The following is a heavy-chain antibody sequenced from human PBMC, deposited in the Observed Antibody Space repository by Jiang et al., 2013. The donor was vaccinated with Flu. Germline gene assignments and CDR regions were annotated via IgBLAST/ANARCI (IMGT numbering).Heavy chain of an antibody. J-gene: IGHJ6*02. Sequence: SGAEVKKPGASVKVSCKASGYTFTGYYMHWVRQAPGQGLEWMGWINPNSGGTNYAQKFQGWVTMTRDTSISTAYMELSSLRSEDTAVYYCARGRGVWWLRRDYYYGMDVVGPRDHGPPSP. CDR2: INPNSGGT. CDR1: GYTFTGYY. V-gene: IGHV1-2*04. CDR3: ARGRGVWWLRRDYYYGMDV. D-gene: IGHD5-12*01.